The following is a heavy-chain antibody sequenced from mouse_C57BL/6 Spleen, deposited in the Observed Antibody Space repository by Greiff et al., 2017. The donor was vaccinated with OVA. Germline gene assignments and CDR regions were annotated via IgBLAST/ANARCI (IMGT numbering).Heavy chain of an antibody. CDR2: IDPSDSYT. V-gene: IGHV1-50*01. CDR1: GYTFTSYW. D-gene: IGHD2-4*01. Sequence: QVQLQQPGAELVKPGASVKLSCKASGYTFTSYWMQWVKQRPGQGLEWIGEIDPSDSYTNYNQKFKGKAKLTVDTSSSTAYMQRSSLTSEDSAVYYCARSPSYDYDDGFAYWGQGTLGTVSA. J-gene: IGHJ3*01. CDR3: ARSPSYDYDDGFAY.